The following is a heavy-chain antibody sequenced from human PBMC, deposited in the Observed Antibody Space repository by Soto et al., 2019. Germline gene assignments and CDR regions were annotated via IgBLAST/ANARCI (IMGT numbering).Heavy chain of an antibody. D-gene: IGHD2-15*01. Sequence: ETLSLSCAVSCFLISSGNYWVWIRKPPGKGLEWIGSTYHGGNTYYKPSLRGRVTISVDVSKNQFSLKLSSATAADTAVYYCARARWYDAFNVWGQGTVVTVSS. V-gene: IGHV4-38-2*01. CDR1: CFLISSGNY. CDR3: ARARWYDAFNV. CDR2: TYHGGNT. J-gene: IGHJ3*01.